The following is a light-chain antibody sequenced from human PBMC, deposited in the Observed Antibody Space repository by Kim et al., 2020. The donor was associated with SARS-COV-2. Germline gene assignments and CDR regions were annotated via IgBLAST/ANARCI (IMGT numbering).Light chain of an antibody. V-gene: IGLV1-40*01. Sequence: QSVLTQPPSLSGAPGQKVTISCTGSRSNIGAGYDVHWYQQLPGAAPKLLIDGKNNWPTGVPDRFSASKSGTSAPLAITGLQAEDEADYYCQSYDSGLSGFYVFGSGTKVTVL. CDR2: GKN. CDR3: QSYDSGLSGFYV. J-gene: IGLJ1*01. CDR1: RSNIGAGYD.